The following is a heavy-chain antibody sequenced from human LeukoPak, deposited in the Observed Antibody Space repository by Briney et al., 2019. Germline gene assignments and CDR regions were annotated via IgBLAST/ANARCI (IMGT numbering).Heavy chain of an antibody. CDR1: GFTISTYW. V-gene: IGHV3-7*01. CDR2: INKDGSSQ. J-gene: IGHJ4*02. CDR3: ARDETIGSFAY. D-gene: IGHD1-26*01. Sequence: PGGPLRLSCADSGFTISTYWMSWVRQAPGKGLEWVANINKDGSSQQYGDSVRGRFTISRDNGKNSLYLQMNSLRAEDTGVYYCARDETIGSFAYWGQGTLVTVSS.